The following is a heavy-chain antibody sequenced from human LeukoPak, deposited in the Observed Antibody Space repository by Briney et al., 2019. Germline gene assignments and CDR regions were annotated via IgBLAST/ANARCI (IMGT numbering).Heavy chain of an antibody. Sequence: GESLKISCKGSGYSFTSYWIGWVRQMPGKGLEWMGIIYPGDSDTRYSPSFQGQVTISADKSISTAYLQWSSLKASDTAMYYCARPAAAGNYYYYGMDVWGQGTTATVSS. CDR3: ARPAAAGNYYYYGMDV. D-gene: IGHD6-13*01. CDR2: IYPGDSDT. J-gene: IGHJ6*02. CDR1: GYSFTSYW. V-gene: IGHV5-51*01.